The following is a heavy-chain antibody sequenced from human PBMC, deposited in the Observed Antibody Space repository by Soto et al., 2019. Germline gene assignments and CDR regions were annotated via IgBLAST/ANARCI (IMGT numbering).Heavy chain of an antibody. CDR1: GFRFSHYG. CDR3: ARASRSFWSGSLDH. Sequence: PGGSLRLSCVASGFRFSHYGMHWVRQAPGKGLEWLAVISYDGRNTYSADSVKGRFTTSRDNSNNTFYLQMNSLRGEDTAVYFCARASRSFWSGSLDHWGPGTLVTVSS. D-gene: IGHD3-3*01. CDR2: ISYDGRNT. V-gene: IGHV3-30*03. J-gene: IGHJ4*02.